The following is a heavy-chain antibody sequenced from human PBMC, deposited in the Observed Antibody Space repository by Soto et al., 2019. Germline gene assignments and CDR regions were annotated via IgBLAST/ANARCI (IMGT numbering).Heavy chain of an antibody. J-gene: IGHJ4*02. CDR2: FSGSGGRS. Sequence: EVQLLDSGGGLVQPGGSLRLSCAASGFTFSNYAMTWVRQGPGKGLEWVQGFSGSGGRSYYADSGKGRLTISGDNSKSTLYLQMNSLRAEDTAVYYCAKAYFVWSSEQPYYFDYWGQGTLVTVSS. V-gene: IGHV3-23*01. CDR3: AKAYFVWSSEQPYYFDY. CDR1: GFTFSNYA. D-gene: IGHD3-16*01.